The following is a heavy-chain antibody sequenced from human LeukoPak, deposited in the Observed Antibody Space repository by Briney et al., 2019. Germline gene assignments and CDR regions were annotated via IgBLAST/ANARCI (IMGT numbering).Heavy chain of an antibody. CDR1: GYTFTSYG. J-gene: IGHJ4*02. CDR3: ARDLVLVSYDSSGYKANFDY. Sequence: GASVKVSCKASGYTFTSYGISWVRQAPGQGLEWMGWISAYNGNTNYARKLQGRVTMTTDTSTSTAYMELRSLRSDDTAVYYCARDLVLVSYDSSGYKANFDYWGQGTLVTVSS. CDR2: ISAYNGNT. D-gene: IGHD3-22*01. V-gene: IGHV1-18*01.